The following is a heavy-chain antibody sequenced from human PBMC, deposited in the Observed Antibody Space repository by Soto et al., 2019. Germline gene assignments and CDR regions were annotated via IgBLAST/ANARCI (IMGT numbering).Heavy chain of an antibody. CDR2: INSDGSST. D-gene: IGHD6-13*01. CDR3: ASKHSSRAFGY. CDR1: GFTFSSYW. Sequence: EVQLVESGGGLVQPGGSLRLSCAASGFTFSSYWMHWVRQAPGKGLVWVSRINSDGSSTTYADSVKGRFTISRDNAKSTGYLQMNRLRAEDTAVYYGASKHSSRAFGYWGQGTLVTVSS. J-gene: IGHJ4*02. V-gene: IGHV3-74*01.